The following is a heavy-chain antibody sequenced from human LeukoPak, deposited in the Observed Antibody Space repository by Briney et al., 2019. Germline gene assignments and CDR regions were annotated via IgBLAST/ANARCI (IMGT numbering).Heavy chain of an antibody. J-gene: IGHJ4*02. CDR3: AKTLSSAASQSAVDY. Sequence: GESLKISCKGSGYRFTSYWIGWVRQIPGKGLEWMAIIYPADSDIRYSPSFQGQVALSADRSISTAYLQWSSLKASDTAMYFCAKTLSSAASQSAVDYWGQGTLVTVSS. V-gene: IGHV5-51*01. CDR2: IYPADSDI. D-gene: IGHD6-13*01. CDR1: GYRFTSYW.